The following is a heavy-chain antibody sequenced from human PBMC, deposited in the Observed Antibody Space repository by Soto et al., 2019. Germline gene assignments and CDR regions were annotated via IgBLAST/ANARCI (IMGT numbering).Heavy chain of an antibody. Sequence: GGSLRLSCAASGFTFSDSYMSWIRQAPGKGLEWISYISSSGNTVYYADSVEGRFTISRDNAQNSLYLQMNNLRAEDTAVYYCARDSRVYYGSGSSVDGWGQGTLVTVS. D-gene: IGHD3-10*01. V-gene: IGHV3-11*01. J-gene: IGHJ4*02. CDR2: ISSSGNTV. CDR1: GFTFSDSY. CDR3: ARDSRVYYGSGSSVDG.